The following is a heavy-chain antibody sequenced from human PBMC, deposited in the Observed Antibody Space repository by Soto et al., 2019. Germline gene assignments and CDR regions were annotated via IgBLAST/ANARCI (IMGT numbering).Heavy chain of an antibody. CDR2: IFHGGNT. D-gene: IGHD2-15*01. Sequence: SETLSLTCAVSGFFISSGNYWGWIRKPPGKGLEWIGSIFHGGNTYYNPSLKSRVTISVDMSKKQFSLKLNSVTAADTAVYYCARARWYDAFDVWGQGTVVTVSS. CDR1: GFFISSGNY. V-gene: IGHV4-38-2*01. CDR3: ARARWYDAFDV. J-gene: IGHJ3*01.